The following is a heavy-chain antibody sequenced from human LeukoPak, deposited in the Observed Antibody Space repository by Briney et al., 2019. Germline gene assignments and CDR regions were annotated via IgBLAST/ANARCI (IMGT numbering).Heavy chain of an antibody. Sequence: GSLRLSCAASGFTFSSYAMSWVRQAPGKGLEWVSAINGSGGSTYYADSVKGRFTISRDNSKNTLYLQMNSLRAEDTAVYYCAKGLIRMAAGDYWGQGTLVTVSS. V-gene: IGHV3-23*01. J-gene: IGHJ4*02. CDR1: GFTFSSYA. D-gene: IGHD6-13*01. CDR3: AKGLIRMAAGDY. CDR2: INGSGGST.